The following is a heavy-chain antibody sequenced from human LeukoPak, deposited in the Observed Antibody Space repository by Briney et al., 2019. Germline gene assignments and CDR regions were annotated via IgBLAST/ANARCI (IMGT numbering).Heavy chain of an antibody. D-gene: IGHD1-1*01. J-gene: IGHJ5*02. CDR3: AGGPWKQLDRKPNWFDP. V-gene: IGHV4-34*01. CDR1: GFTFSSYS. CDR2: INHSGST. Sequence: PGGSLRLSCAASGFTFSSYSMNWVRQAPGKGLEWIGEINHSGSTNYNPSLKSRVTISVDTSKKQFSLKLSYVTAADPAVYYCAGGPWKQLDRKPNWFDPWRQGTLVTVSS.